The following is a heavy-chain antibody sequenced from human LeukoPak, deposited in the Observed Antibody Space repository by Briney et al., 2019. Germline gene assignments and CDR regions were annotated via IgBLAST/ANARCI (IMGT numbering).Heavy chain of an antibody. CDR1: GFTFSSYS. D-gene: IGHD4/OR15-4a*01. Sequence: PGGSLRLSCVASGFTFSSYSMNWVRQAPGKGLEWVSSISSSSSYIYYADSVKGRFTISRDNAKNSLYLQMNSLRAEDTAVYYCARGGASYGMDVWGKGTTVTASS. V-gene: IGHV3-21*01. CDR2: ISSSSSYI. J-gene: IGHJ6*04. CDR3: ARGGASYGMDV.